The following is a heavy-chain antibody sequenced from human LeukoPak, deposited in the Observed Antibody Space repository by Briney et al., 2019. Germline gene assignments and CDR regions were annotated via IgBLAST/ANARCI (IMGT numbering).Heavy chain of an antibody. V-gene: IGHV4-59*01. Sequence: PSETLSLTCTVSGGSISSYYWSWIRQPPGKGLEWIGYIYYSGSTNYNPSLKSRVTISVVTSKNQFSLKLSSVTAADTAVYYCARVGHSSTSRGAFDIWGQGTMVTVSS. CDR1: GGSISSYY. D-gene: IGHD2-2*01. J-gene: IGHJ3*02. CDR2: IYYSGST. CDR3: ARVGHSSTSRGAFDI.